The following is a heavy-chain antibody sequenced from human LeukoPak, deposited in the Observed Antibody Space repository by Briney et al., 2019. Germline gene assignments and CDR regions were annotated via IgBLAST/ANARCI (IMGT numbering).Heavy chain of an antibody. CDR1: GGSISSSSYY. V-gene: IGHV4-39*01. J-gene: IGHJ5*02. CDR2: IYYSGST. Sequence: PETLSLTCTVSGGSISSSSYYWGWIRQPPGKGLEWIGSIYYSGSTYYNPSLKSRVTISVDTSKNQFSLKLSSVTAADTAVYYCARGAYYDFWSGSWFDPWGQGTLVTVSS. CDR3: ARGAYYDFWSGSWFDP. D-gene: IGHD3-3*01.